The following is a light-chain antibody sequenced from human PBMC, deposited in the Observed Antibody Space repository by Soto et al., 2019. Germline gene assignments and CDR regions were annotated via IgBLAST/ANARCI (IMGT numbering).Light chain of an antibody. V-gene: IGLV1-40*01. CDR1: SSNIGAGYD. CDR3: QSYDSSLSIYV. CDR2: GNS. J-gene: IGLJ1*01. Sequence: QSALTQPASVSGAPGQRVTISCTGSSSNIGAGYDVHWYQHLPGRAPKLLIFGNSHRPSGVPDRFSGSKSVTSASLAITGLQAEDEADYYCQSYDSSLSIYVFGAGTKVTVL.